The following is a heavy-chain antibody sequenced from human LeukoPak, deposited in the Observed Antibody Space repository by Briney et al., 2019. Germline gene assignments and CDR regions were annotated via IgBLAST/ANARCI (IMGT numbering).Heavy chain of an antibody. CDR3: ARGMDGSGNYFPRRYYYYGMDV. J-gene: IGHJ6*02. CDR2: INHSGST. CDR1: GESSSAYY. D-gene: IGHD3-10*01. Sequence: PSETLSLTCAVYGESSSAYYWSWLRQPPGKWLEWIGEINHSGSTNYKPSLKSRVTISVDTSKKQFSLKLSSVTAADTAVDYCARGMDGSGNYFPRRYYYYGMDVWGQGTTVTVSS. V-gene: IGHV4-34*01.